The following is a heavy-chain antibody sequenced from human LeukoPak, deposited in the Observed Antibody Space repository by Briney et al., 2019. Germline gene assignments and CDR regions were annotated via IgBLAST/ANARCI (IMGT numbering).Heavy chain of an antibody. Sequence: SETLSLTCTVPGGSISSSSYYWGWIRQPPGEGLEWIGSIYYSGNTYYNPSLKSRVTISVDTSKNQFSLRLSSVTAAETAVYYCARHLRSYGDYARFYYFDYWGQGTLVTVSS. J-gene: IGHJ4*02. CDR3: ARHLRSYGDYARFYYFDY. V-gene: IGHV4-39*01. CDR1: GGSISSSSYY. CDR2: IYYSGNT. D-gene: IGHD4-17*01.